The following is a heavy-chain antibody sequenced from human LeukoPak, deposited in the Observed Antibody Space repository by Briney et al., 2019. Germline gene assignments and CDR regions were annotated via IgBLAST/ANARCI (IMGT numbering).Heavy chain of an antibody. CDR2: IYYSGST. CDR3: ARVRVGAKMYYFDY. CDR1: GGSISSGGYY. D-gene: IGHD1-26*01. Sequence: SETLSLTCTVSGGSISSGGYYWSWIRQPPGKGLEWIGYIYYSGSTNYNPSLKSRVTISVDTSKNQFSLKLSSVTAADTAVYYCARVRVGAKMYYFDYWGQGTLVTVSS. V-gene: IGHV4-61*08. J-gene: IGHJ4*02.